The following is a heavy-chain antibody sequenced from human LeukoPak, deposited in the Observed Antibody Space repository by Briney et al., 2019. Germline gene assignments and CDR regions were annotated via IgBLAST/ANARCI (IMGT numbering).Heavy chain of an antibody. Sequence: GGSLRLSCAASGFTFSNYNMNWVRQAPGKGLQWVSYISSSSTTIYYADSVRDRFTIPRDNAKNALYLQMNSLRAEDTAVYYCATESGSYSGTCFDFWGQGTLVTVSP. J-gene: IGHJ4*02. V-gene: IGHV3-48*04. CDR3: ATESGSYSGTCFDF. CDR2: ISSSSTTI. CDR1: GFTFSNYN. D-gene: IGHD1-26*01.